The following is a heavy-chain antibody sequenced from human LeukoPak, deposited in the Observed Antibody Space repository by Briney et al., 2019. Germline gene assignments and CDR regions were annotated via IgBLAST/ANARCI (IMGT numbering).Heavy chain of an antibody. D-gene: IGHD3-3*01. Sequence: SETLSLTCTVSGGPISSSSYYWGWIRQPPGKGLEWIGNIYYSGSTYYNPSLKSRVTISVDTSKNQFSLKLSSVTAADTAVYYCARHNYDFWSGFLGPVDYWGQGTLVTVSS. J-gene: IGHJ4*02. CDR3: ARHNYDFWSGFLGPVDY. CDR2: IYYSGST. CDR1: GGPISSSSYY. V-gene: IGHV4-39*01.